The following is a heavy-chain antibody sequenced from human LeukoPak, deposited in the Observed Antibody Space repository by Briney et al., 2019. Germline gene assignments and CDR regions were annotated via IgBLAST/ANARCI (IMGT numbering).Heavy chain of an antibody. Sequence: SETLSLTCSVSGVSIYSSTYYWAWIRQPPGKGLEFIGSIYYNEDTFHNPSPKSRLTISVDTSANLFSLRLTSVTAADTATYYCARQLAAGNDGFDVWGQGTVVTVSS. CDR3: ARQLAAGNDGFDV. V-gene: IGHV4-39*01. J-gene: IGHJ3*01. CDR2: IYYNEDT. D-gene: IGHD2-15*01. CDR1: GVSIYSSTYY.